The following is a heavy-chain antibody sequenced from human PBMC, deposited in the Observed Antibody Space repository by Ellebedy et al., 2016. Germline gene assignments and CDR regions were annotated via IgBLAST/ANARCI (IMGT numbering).Heavy chain of an antibody. CDR1: GFTFSSYA. CDR2: ISGSGGST. CDR3: AKGGDSSGYYAAFDI. J-gene: IGHJ3*02. D-gene: IGHD3-22*01. Sequence: GESLKISXAASGFTFSSYAMGWVRQAPGKGLEWVSGISGSGGSTYHTDSVKGRFTISRDNSKNTLYLQMNSLRAEDTAVYYCAKGGDSSGYYAAFDIWGQGTMVTVSS. V-gene: IGHV3-23*01.